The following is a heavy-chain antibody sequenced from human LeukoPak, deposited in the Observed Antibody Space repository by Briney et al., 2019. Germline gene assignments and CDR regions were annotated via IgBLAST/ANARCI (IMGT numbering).Heavy chain of an antibody. CDR2: ISRRSRHV. CDR3: VRDLLGSGSTTAYLYH. V-gene: IGHV3-21*01. CDR1: GFTFSSYA. Sequence: GGSLRLSCAASGFTFSSYAMNWVRQAPGKGLEWVSSISRRSRHVYYAGSVKGRFTISRDDARNSLYLQMNSLRAEDMAVYFCVRDLLGSGSTTAYLYHWGQGTLVTVSS. D-gene: IGHD3-10*01. J-gene: IGHJ1*01.